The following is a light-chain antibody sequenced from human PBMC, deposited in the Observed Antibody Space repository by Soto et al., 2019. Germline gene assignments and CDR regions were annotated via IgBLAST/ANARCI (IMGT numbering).Light chain of an antibody. CDR2: DVS. Sequence: QSPLTQPASVSGSPGESITISCTGTSSDVGAYNYVSWYQQHPGKAPKLMIYDVSNRPSGVSNRFSGSKSGNTASLTISGLQAEDEADYYCSSYTSTNSLFGGGTKLTVL. V-gene: IGLV2-14*03. CDR1: SSDVGAYNY. CDR3: SSYTSTNSL. J-gene: IGLJ2*01.